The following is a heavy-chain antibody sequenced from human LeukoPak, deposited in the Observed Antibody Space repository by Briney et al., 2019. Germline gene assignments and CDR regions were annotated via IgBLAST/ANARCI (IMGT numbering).Heavy chain of an antibody. CDR3: AKGGYSYGPVGYYYYYMDV. J-gene: IGHJ6*03. CDR1: GFTFSSYA. CDR2: ISGSGGST. V-gene: IGHV3-23*01. D-gene: IGHD5-18*01. Sequence: GALRLSCAASGFTFSSYAMSWVRQAPGKGLEWVSAISGSGGSTYYADSVKGRFTISRDNSKNTLYLQMNSLRAEDTAVYYCAKGGYSYGPVGYYYYYMDVWGKGTTVTVSS.